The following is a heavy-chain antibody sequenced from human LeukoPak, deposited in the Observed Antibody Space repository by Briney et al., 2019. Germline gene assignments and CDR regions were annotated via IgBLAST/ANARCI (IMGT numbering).Heavy chain of an antibody. CDR3: ARGVDSSGYQYKGFDP. V-gene: IGHV4-34*01. CDR2: INHSGST. J-gene: IGHJ5*02. CDR1: SGSFSGYY. Sequence: SETLSLTCAVYSGSFSGYYWSWIRQPPGKGLEWIGEINHSGSTNYNPSLKSRGAISVDTSQNQFSLNLSSVTAADTAVYYCARGVDSSGYQYKGFDPWGQGTLVTVSS. D-gene: IGHD3-22*01.